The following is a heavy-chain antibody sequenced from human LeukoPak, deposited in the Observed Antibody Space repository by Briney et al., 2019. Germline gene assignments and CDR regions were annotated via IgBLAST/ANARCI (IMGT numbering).Heavy chain of an antibody. V-gene: IGHV4-61*01. D-gene: IGHD1-26*01. CDR3: ARGRLGATY. CDR2: IHHSETT. Sequence: SETLSLTCTVSGGSVSRGSYYWSWTRQPPGKGLEWIGYIHHSETTNYSPSLKSRVTISVDMSKNQFFLNLTSVTAADTAVYYCARGRLGATYWGQGTLVTVSS. CDR1: GGSVSRGSYY. J-gene: IGHJ4*02.